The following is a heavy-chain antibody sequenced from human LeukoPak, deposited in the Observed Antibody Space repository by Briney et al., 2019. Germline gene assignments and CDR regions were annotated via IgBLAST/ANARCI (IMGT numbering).Heavy chain of an antibody. D-gene: IGHD4-11*01. CDR3: AKDAQRGFDYSNSLEH. J-gene: IGHJ5*02. V-gene: IGHV3-33*06. CDR1: VFTFSHYG. CDR2: IWNDGSNK. Sequence: GGSLRLSRATSVFTFSHYGMHWVRQAPGKGLEWVAVIWNDGSNKYYGDSMKGRFTISRDNSKNTLYLQMNSLTVEDTAVYYCAKDAQRGFDYSNSLEHWGQGTLVTVSS.